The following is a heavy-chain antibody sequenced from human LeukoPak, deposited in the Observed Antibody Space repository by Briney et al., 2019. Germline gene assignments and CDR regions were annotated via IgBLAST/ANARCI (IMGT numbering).Heavy chain of an antibody. CDR2: ISANNGNR. Sequence: ASVKVSCKASGGTFSSYAISWVRQAPGQGLEWMGWISANNGNRNYALKLQDRVSMTTDTSTSTAYMELRSLRSDDTAVYYCARQGYGGHSRGAADYWGQGTLVAVSS. D-gene: IGHD4-23*01. CDR3: ARQGYGGHSRGAADY. V-gene: IGHV1-18*01. J-gene: IGHJ4*02. CDR1: GGTFSSYA.